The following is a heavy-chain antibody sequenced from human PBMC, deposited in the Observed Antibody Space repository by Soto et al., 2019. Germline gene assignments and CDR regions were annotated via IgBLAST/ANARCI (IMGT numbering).Heavy chain of an antibody. CDR3: AASISIFGVVPF. J-gene: IGHJ4*02. V-gene: IGHV4-61*01. CDR1: GGSVSRVSYY. CDR2: VYYSGST. D-gene: IGHD3-3*01. Sequence: SETLSLTCNVSGGSVSRVSYYWSWIRQSPGKGLEWIGYVYYSGSTNYNPSLKSRVTISVDTSKNQFSLKLRSVTAADTAVYYCAASISIFGVVPFWGQGTLVTVS.